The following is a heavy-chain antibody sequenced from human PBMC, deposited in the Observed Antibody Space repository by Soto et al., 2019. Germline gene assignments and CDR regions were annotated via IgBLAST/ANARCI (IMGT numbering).Heavy chain of an antibody. CDR3: ARDDPPEDY. Sequence: QVQLVQSGAEVKKPGASVKASCKASCYTFTSYYISWLRQAPGQGLEWMGWRRAYNSNTNYAQQLQCRVTITTATPTRTAYMELRSLRSDAKPVYYCARDDPPEDYWGQGTLVTVSS. V-gene: IGHV1-18*01. CDR2: RRAYNSNT. CDR1: CYTFTSYY. J-gene: IGHJ4*02.